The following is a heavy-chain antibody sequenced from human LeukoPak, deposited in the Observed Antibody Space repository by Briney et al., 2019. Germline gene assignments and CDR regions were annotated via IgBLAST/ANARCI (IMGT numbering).Heavy chain of an antibody. D-gene: IGHD2-2*01. J-gene: IGHJ3*02. CDR3: AKYCSSTSCPLGAFDI. CDR2: INPNSGGT. CDR1: GYTFTGYY. V-gene: IGHV1-2*02. Sequence: ASVKVSCKASGYTFTGYYMHWVRRAPGQGLEWMGWINPNSGGTNYAQKFQGRVTMTRDTSISTAYMELSRLRSDDTAVYYCAKYCSSTSCPLGAFDIWGQGTMVTVSS.